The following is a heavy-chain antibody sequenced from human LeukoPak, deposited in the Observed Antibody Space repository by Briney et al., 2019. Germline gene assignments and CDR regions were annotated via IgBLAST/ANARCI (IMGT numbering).Heavy chain of an antibody. J-gene: IGHJ4*02. CDR2: INHSGST. V-gene: IGHV4-34*01. D-gene: IGHD2-2*01. CDR3: ASHCSSTSCDKVFDY. CDR1: GGSFSDYY. Sequence: SETLSLTCAVYGGSFSDYYWSWIRQPPGKGLEWIGEINHSGSTNYNPSLKSRVTISVDTSKNQFSQELSSVTAADTAVYYCASHCSSTSCDKVFDYWGQGTLVTVSS.